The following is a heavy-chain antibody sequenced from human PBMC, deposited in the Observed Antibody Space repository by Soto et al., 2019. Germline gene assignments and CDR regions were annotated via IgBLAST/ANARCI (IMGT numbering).Heavy chain of an antibody. CDR3: AAIHRWLLGARYFDL. V-gene: IGHV1-58*01. D-gene: IGHD3-22*01. Sequence: QMQLVQSGPEVKTPGTSVKVSCKATGVTLTNSALQWVRQARGQRLEWLGWIVVGSGDTNYARKLQERVTITRDASTSTVYMELSNLRSDDTAVYYCAAIHRWLLGARYFDLWGRGTLVTVSS. J-gene: IGHJ2*01. CDR1: GVTLTNSA. CDR2: IVVGSGDT.